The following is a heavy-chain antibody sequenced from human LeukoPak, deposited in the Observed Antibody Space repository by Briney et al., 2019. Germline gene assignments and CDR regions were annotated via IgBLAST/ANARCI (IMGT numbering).Heavy chain of an antibody. Sequence: ASETLSLTCTVSGGSISNYDWSSIRQPAGKGLEWIGRIHSSGSTNYNLSLKSRLTISVDKSKNQLSLRLSSVIAADTAVYFCARDSCEGYCTSFDSGGQGTLVTVSS. D-gene: IGHD2-8*01. CDR2: IHSSGST. V-gene: IGHV4-4*07. CDR3: ARDSCEGYCTSFDS. J-gene: IGHJ5*01. CDR1: GGSISNYD.